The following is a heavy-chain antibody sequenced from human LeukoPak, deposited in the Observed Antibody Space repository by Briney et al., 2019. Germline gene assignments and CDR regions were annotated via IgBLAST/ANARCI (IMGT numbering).Heavy chain of an antibody. CDR3: ARLYGDYQVDAFDI. J-gene: IGHJ3*02. Sequence: GGSLRLSCAASGFTVNTNYMSWVRQAPGKGLEWVSSISSSSSYIYYADSVKGRFTISRDNAKNSLYLQMNSLRAEDTAVYYCARLYGDYQVDAFDIWGQGTMVTVSS. D-gene: IGHD4-17*01. CDR2: ISSSSSYI. V-gene: IGHV3-21*01. CDR1: GFTVNTNY.